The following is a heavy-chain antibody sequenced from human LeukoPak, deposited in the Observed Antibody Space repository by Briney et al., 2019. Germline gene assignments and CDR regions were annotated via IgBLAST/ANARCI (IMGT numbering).Heavy chain of an antibody. Sequence: GGSLRLSCAAPRFTFSSYAMRWVRQAPGKGVEWVSAISGSGGSTYYADSVKGRFTISRDYSKNTLYLQMNSLRTEETAVYYCAKGPAMVRGTFDPWGQGTLVTVSS. CDR3: AKGPAMVRGTFDP. CDR1: RFTFSSYA. V-gene: IGHV3-23*01. CDR2: ISGSGGST. D-gene: IGHD3-10*01. J-gene: IGHJ5*02.